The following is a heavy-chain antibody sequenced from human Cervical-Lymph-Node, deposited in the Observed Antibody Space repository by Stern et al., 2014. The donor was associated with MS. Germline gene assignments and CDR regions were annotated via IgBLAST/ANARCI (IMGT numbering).Heavy chain of an antibody. V-gene: IGHV3-30*18. J-gene: IGHJ4*02. D-gene: IGHD2-15*01. CDR2: ISYAGSNK. CDR3: AKDLQIYCSGGSCYYFDY. CDR1: GFTFSSYG. Sequence: MQLVESGGGVVQPGRSLRLSCAASGFTFSSYGMHWVRQAPGKGLEWVAVISYAGSNKYYADSVKGRFTISRDNSKNTLYLQMNSLRAEDTAVYYCAKDLQIYCSGGSCYYFDYWGQGTLVTVSS.